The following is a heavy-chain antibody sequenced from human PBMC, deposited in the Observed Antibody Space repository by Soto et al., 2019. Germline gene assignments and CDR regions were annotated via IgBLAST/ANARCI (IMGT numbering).Heavy chain of an antibody. CDR3: AHTGGGGVDY. CDR1: GFSLSTSGVG. CDR2: IYWDDDK. Sequence: QITLKEFGPTLVKPTQTLTLTCTFSGFSLSTSGVGVGWIRQPPGKALEWLALIYWDDDKRYSPSLKSRRTITEDASKNQVALAMTNMDPVDTATYYCAHTGGGGVDYWGQGTLVTVSS. V-gene: IGHV2-5*02. D-gene: IGHD2-21*01. J-gene: IGHJ4*02.